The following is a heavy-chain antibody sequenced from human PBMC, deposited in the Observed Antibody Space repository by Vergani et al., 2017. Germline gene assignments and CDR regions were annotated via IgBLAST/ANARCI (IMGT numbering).Heavy chain of an antibody. V-gene: IGHV1-46*03. J-gene: IGHJ4*02. CDR1: GYTFSNYY. CDR3: ARGDYGSLTGYRY. CDR2: INPSGGHT. Sequence: QVQVVQSGAEVKKSGASVKVSCKTSGYTFSNYYMHWVRQAPGQGLEWMGIINPSGGHTNYAQKFQGRVTMTRDTSTSTVYMELSSLRSEDTAIYYCARGDYGSLTGYRYWGQGNLVNGS. D-gene: IGHD3-9*01.